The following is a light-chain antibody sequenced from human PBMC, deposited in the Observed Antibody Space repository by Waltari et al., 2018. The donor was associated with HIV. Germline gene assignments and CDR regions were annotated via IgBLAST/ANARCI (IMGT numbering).Light chain of an antibody. V-gene: IGKV1-5*03. J-gene: IGKJ4*01. Sequence: DIQMTQSPSTLSASVGDRVTITCRASQSISSWLAWYQQKPGKAPKLLIYKASSLESGVPSRFSRSGSGTEFTLTISSLQPDDFATYYCQQYNSYSGITFGGGTKVEIK. CDR2: KAS. CDR1: QSISSW. CDR3: QQYNSYSGIT.